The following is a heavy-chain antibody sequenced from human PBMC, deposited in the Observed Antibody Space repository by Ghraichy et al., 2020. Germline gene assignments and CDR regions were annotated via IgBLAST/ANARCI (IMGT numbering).Heavy chain of an antibody. CDR1: GFTLSSYS. J-gene: IGHJ6*02. D-gene: IGHD4-23*01. Sequence: GESLNISCVGSGFTLSSYSMNWVRQAPGKGLEWVSYITSSSRFITYADSVKGRFTVSRDNAQNSLYLQMKSLRDEDTAVYYCARGSTVGRYYYYDGMDVWGQGTTVTVPS. CDR3: ARGSTVGRYYYYDGMDV. CDR2: ITSSSRFI. V-gene: IGHV3-48*02.